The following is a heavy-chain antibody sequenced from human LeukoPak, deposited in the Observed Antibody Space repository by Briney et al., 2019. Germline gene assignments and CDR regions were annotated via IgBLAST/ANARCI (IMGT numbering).Heavy chain of an antibody. CDR1: GYTFTTYG. Sequence: ASVKVSCKASGYTFTTYGITWVRQAPGQGLEWMGWISTYNGDTNYAQKLQGRVTMTTDTSTSTAYMELSSLRSEDTAVYYCARELTYYYGSGSYYADAFDIWGQGTMVTVSS. D-gene: IGHD3-10*01. V-gene: IGHV1-18*01. CDR3: ARELTYYYGSGSYYADAFDI. CDR2: ISTYNGDT. J-gene: IGHJ3*02.